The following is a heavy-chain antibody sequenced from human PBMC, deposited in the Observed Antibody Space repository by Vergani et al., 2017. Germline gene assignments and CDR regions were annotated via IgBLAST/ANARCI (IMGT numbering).Heavy chain of an antibody. V-gene: IGHV3-48*04. CDR2: ISSSGSTI. CDR3: ARESAVGVVVPAGIYNYMDV. J-gene: IGHJ6*03. Sequence: EVQLLESGGGLVQPGGSLRLSCAASGFTFSSYAMSWVRQAPGKGLEWVSYISSSGSTIYYADSVKGRFTISRDNAKNSLYLQMNSLRAEDTAVYYCARESAVGVVVPAGIYNYMDVWGQGTTVTVSS. D-gene: IGHD2-2*01. CDR1: GFTFSSYA.